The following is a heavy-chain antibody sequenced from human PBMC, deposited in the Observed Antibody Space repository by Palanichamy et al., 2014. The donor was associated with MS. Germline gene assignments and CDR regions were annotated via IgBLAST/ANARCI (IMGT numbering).Heavy chain of an antibody. CDR2: VYSNGNT. CDR3: TRSGYYSLWSGPWIGVDV. D-gene: IGHD3-3*01. J-gene: IGHJ6*02. CDR1: GGSISNYY. Sequence: QVQLQESGPALVKPSETLSLTCTVSGGSISNYYWSWIRQSAGKGLEWIGHVYSNGNTEYNPSLKRRVTLSVDTSKNQISLKVRSVTAADTAVYYCTRSGYYSLWSGPWIGVDVWGQGTTVIVSS. V-gene: IGHV4-4*07.